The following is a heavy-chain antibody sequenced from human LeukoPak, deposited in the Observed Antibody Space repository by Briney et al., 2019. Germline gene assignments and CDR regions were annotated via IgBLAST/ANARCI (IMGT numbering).Heavy chain of an antibody. Sequence: PSETLSLTCTVSGGSISSDSYYWTWIRQPAGKGLEWIGRIYASGSTNYNPSLKSRVTISLDTSKNQFSLNLSSVTAADTAMYYCARVLAVPGTPFDYWGQGALVTVSS. CDR3: ARVLAVPGTPFDY. D-gene: IGHD6-19*01. CDR2: IYASGST. J-gene: IGHJ4*02. V-gene: IGHV4-61*02. CDR1: GGSISSDSYY.